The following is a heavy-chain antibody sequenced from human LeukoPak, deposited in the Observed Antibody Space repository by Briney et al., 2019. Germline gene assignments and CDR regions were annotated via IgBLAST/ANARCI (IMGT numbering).Heavy chain of an antibody. J-gene: IGHJ5*02. CDR2: ISPNSGGT. V-gene: IGHV1-2*02. CDR3: ARSGVVVAATVNGDWFDP. Sequence: ASVKVSCKASGYTFTDYYVHWARQAPGQGLEWMGWISPNSGGTNYAQKFQGRVTMTRDTSVSTAYMELSRLTSDDTAVYYCARSGVVVAATVNGDWFDPWGQGTLVTVSS. D-gene: IGHD2-15*01. CDR1: GYTFTDYY.